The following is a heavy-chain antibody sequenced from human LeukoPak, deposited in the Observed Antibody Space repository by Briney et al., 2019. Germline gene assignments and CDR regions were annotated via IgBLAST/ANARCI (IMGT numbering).Heavy chain of an antibody. CDR3: ARGRVPDYKGSSWYIYDY. CDR1: GFTVSSNY. CDR2: IYSGGST. Sequence: QPGGSLRLSCAASGFTVSSNYMSWVRQAPGKGLEWVSVIYSGGSTYYADSVKGRFTISRDNSKNTLYLQMNSLRAEDTAVYYCARGRVPDYKGSSWYIYDYWGQGTLVTVSS. V-gene: IGHV3-66*01. J-gene: IGHJ4*02. D-gene: IGHD6-13*01.